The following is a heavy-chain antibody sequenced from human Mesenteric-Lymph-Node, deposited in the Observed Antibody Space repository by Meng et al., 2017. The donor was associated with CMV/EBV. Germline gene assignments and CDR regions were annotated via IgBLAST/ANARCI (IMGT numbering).Heavy chain of an antibody. J-gene: IGHJ6*02. CDR1: GFTFGSHA. D-gene: IGHD1-14*01. V-gene: IGHV3-23*01. CDR3: AKPESRGEPYYYYYGMDV. Sequence: GESLKISCVASGFTFGSHAMSWVRQAPGKGLEWVSAISGSGGSTYYADSVKGRFTISRDNSKNTLYLQMNSLRAEDTAVYYCAKPESRGEPYYYYYGMDVWGQGTTVTVSS. CDR2: ISGSGGST.